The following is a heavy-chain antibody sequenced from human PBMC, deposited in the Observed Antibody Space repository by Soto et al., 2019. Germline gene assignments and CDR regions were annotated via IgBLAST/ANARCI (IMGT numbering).Heavy chain of an antibody. CDR2: ISGSSGNA. J-gene: IGHJ4*02. D-gene: IGHD4-17*01. Sequence: QVQLVQSGAEVKNPGASVKVSCKTSGYTFTKHGVGWVRQAPGQGLEWMGWISGSSGNANYAEKVQGRITLTTDTSTSTAYIELRSLRSDDTAVYYCARGRYGDYWGQGALVTVSS. CDR3: ARGRYGDY. CDR1: GYTFTKHG. V-gene: IGHV1-18*01.